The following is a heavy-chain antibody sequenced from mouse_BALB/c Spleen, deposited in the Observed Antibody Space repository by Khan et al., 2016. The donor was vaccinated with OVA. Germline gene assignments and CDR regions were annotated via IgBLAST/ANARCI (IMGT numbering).Heavy chain of an antibody. CDR1: GYTFTDYY. Sequence: QVQLQQSGAELARPGASVKLSCKASGYTFTDYYINWVKQRPGQGLEWIGEIYPGSGDTYYNERFKGKATLTADKSSSTAYMQLSSLTSEASAVYCCAKRNYCGYTFAYWGQGTLVTVSA. J-gene: IGHJ3*01. CDR2: IYPGSGDT. D-gene: IGHD1-2*01. V-gene: IGHV1-77*01. CDR3: AKRNYCGYTFAY.